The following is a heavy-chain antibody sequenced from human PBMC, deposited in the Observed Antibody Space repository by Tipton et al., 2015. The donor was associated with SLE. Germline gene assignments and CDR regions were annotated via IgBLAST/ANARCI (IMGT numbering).Heavy chain of an antibody. Sequence: QVQLVQSGAEVKKPGSSVKVSCKASGGIFSSYAISWLRQAPGQGLVWMGRIIPILGIANYAQKFQGRVTITADKSTSTAYMELSSLISEDTAVYYCARTDGGVGFYYYMDVWGKRTTVTVSS. D-gene: IGHD3-16*01. V-gene: IGHV1-69*09. CDR1: GGIFSSYA. CDR2: IIPILGIA. CDR3: ARTDGGVGFYYYMDV. J-gene: IGHJ6*03.